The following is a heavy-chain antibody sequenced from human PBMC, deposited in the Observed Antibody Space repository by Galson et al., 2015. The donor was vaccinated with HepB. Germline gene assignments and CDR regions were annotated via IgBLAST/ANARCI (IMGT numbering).Heavy chain of an antibody. D-gene: IGHD2-15*01. CDR3: ARGNGGSYLTGYAFDI. CDR1: GFTFSSYG. Sequence: SLRLSCAASGFTFSSYGMHWVRQAPGKGLEWVAVIWYDGSNKYYADSVKGRFTISRDNSKNTLYLQMNSLRAEDTAVYYCARGNGGSYLTGYAFDIWGQGTMVTVSS. CDR2: IWYDGSNK. J-gene: IGHJ3*02. V-gene: IGHV3-33*01.